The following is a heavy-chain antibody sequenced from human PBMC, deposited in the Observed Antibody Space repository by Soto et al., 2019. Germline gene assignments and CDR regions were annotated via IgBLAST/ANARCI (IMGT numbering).Heavy chain of an antibody. V-gene: IGHV3-33*01. J-gene: IGHJ6*02. Sequence: GGSLRLSCAASGFTFSSYGMHWVRQAPGKGLEWVAVIWYDGSNKYYADSVKGRFTISRDNSKNTLYLQMNSLRAEDTAVYYCARDGVGAATTYYYYYGMDVWGQGTTVTVSS. D-gene: IGHD2-15*01. CDR2: IWYDGSNK. CDR3: ARDGVGAATTYYYYYGMDV. CDR1: GFTFSSYG.